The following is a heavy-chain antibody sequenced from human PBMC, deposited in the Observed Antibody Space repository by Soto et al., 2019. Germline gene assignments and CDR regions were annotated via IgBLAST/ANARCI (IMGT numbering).Heavy chain of an antibody. J-gene: IGHJ6*02. CDR3: VQSRCGGDCLQSYSSHSYYGLDV. V-gene: IGHV2-5*02. CDR2: IYWDDDK. CDR1: GFSLSTTGVG. Sequence: SGPTLVNPTQTLTLTYTFSGFSLSTTGVGVGWIRQPQGKALEWLALIYWDDDKRYNPSLNSRLTITKDTSKNQVVLAMTNMDPVDTATYYCVQSRCGGDCLQSYSSHSYYGLDVWGQGT. D-gene: IGHD2-21*02.